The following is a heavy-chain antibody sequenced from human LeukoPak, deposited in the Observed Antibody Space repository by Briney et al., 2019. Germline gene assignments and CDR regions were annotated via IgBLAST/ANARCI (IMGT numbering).Heavy chain of an antibody. J-gene: IGHJ4*02. CDR3: ARVSGEALYSIKRGLFDY. CDR1: GGSISSYY. D-gene: IGHD4-11*01. Sequence: SETLSLTCTVSGGSISSYYWSWIRQPPGKGLEWIGSIYHSGSTYYNPSLKSRVTISVDTSKNQFSLKLSSVTAADTAVYYCARVSGEALYSIKRGLFDYWGQGTLVTVSS. CDR2: IYHSGST. V-gene: IGHV4-59*08.